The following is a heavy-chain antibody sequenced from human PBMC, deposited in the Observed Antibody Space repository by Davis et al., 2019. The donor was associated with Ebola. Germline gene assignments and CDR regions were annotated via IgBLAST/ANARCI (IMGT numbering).Heavy chain of an antibody. Sequence: PSDTLSLTCTVSGGSISSGGYYWSWIRQHPGKGLEWIGNIYYSGSTYYNPSLKSRVTISVDTSKNQFSLKLSSVTAADTAVYYCARGGSSYYYYINVWGKGTTVTVSS. D-gene: IGHD6-6*01. J-gene: IGHJ6*03. CDR3: ARGGSSYYYYINV. CDR2: IYYSGST. CDR1: GGSISSGGYY. V-gene: IGHV4-31*03.